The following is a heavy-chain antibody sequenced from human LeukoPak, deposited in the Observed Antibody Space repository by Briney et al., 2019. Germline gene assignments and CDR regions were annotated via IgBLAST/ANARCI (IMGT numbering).Heavy chain of an antibody. Sequence: SETLSLTCTVSGYSISSGYYWGWIRQPPGKGLEWIGSICHSGSTYYNPSLKSRVTISVDTSKNQFSLKLSSVTAADTAVYYCARVSYGVDVWGKGTTVTVSS. J-gene: IGHJ6*04. V-gene: IGHV4-38-2*02. CDR2: ICHSGST. CDR1: GYSISSGYY. CDR3: ARVSYGVDV.